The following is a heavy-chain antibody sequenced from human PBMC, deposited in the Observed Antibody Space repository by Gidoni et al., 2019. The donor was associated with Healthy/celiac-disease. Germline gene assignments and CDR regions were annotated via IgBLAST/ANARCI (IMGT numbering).Heavy chain of an antibody. CDR1: GVTVSSDA. J-gene: IGHJ4*02. CDR2: ISCSGGST. CDR3: ATPYYYDSSGYWGYFAY. V-gene: IGHV3-23*01. Sequence: EVQLLESGGGLVQPGGSLRLSCAASGVTVSSDAMRWVRQAPGKGLELVSAISCSGGSTYYADSVKGLFTISRDNSKNTLYLQMNSLRAEDTAVYYCATPYYYDSSGYWGYFAYWGQGTLVTVSS. D-gene: IGHD3-22*01.